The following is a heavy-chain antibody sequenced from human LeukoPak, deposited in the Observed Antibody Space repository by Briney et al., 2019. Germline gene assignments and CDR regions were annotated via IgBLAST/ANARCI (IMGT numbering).Heavy chain of an antibody. V-gene: IGHV4-39*01. CDR1: GGSISSSSYY. CDR3: ATHSSGWYVGTFDY. D-gene: IGHD6-19*01. J-gene: IGHJ4*02. Sequence: PSETLSLTCTVSGGSISSSSYYWGWIRQPPGKGLEWIGSIYYSGSTYYNPSLKSRVTISVDTSKNQFSLKLSSVTAADTAVYYCATHSSGWYVGTFDYWGQGTLVTVSS. CDR2: IYYSGST.